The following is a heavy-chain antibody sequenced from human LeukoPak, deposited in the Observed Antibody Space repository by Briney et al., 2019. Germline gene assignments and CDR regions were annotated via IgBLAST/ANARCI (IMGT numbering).Heavy chain of an antibody. D-gene: IGHD3-3*01. CDR1: RFTFDTSW. CDR2: IQSKNDGGTT. Sequence: GGSLRLSCVASRFTFDTSWMSWVRQAPGKGLEWVGRIQSKNDGGTTDYAAAVKGRFTISRDDSTNTLFLQMNSLKSEDTAVYYCSTNTIGGIIMSRQDYYYMDVWGKGTTVTVSS. V-gene: IGHV3-15*05. J-gene: IGHJ6*03. CDR3: STNTIGGIIMSRQDYYYMDV.